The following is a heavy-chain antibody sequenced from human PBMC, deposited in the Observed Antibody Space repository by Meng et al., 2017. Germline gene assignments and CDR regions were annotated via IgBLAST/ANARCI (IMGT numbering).Heavy chain of an antibody. Sequence: QVQRVHSGAELKKPGASVTVSCKASGYNFPGYYIHWVRRAPGQGLEWMGRINPKSGDTHYAQKFQARVTMTGDTSIGTAYMELSGLRSDDTAMYYCARDEDISAAGKLFGDYWGQGTLVTVSS. CDR2: INPKSGDT. V-gene: IGHV1-2*06. CDR1: GYNFPGYY. D-gene: IGHD6-25*01. J-gene: IGHJ4*02. CDR3: ARDEDISAAGKLFGDY.